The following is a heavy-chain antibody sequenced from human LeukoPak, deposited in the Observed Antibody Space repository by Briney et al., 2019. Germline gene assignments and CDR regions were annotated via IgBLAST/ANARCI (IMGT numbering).Heavy chain of an antibody. CDR1: GFTFSSYA. CDR3: ARDTQLKYCSSTSCPGFDI. CDR2: IKQDGSEK. V-gene: IGHV3-7*01. D-gene: IGHD2-2*01. J-gene: IGHJ3*02. Sequence: PGGSLRLSCAASGFTFSSYAMHWVRQAPGKGLEWVANIKQDGSEKYYVDSVKGRFTISRDNAKNSLYLQMNSLRAEDTAVYYCARDTQLKYCSSTSCPGFDIWGQGTMVTVSS.